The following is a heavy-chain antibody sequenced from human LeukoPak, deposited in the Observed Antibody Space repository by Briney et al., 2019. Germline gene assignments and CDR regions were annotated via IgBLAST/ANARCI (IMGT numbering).Heavy chain of an antibody. V-gene: IGHV1-18*01. CDR3: ARDRYDSSGVDY. CDR1: GYTFTSYG. Sequence: ASVKVSCKASGYTFTSYGISWVRPAPGQGLEWMGWISAYNGNTNYAQKLQGRVTMTTDTSPSTAYMELRRLRSDDTAVYYCARDRYDSSGVDYWGQGTLVTVSS. J-gene: IGHJ4*02. D-gene: IGHD3-22*01. CDR2: ISAYNGNT.